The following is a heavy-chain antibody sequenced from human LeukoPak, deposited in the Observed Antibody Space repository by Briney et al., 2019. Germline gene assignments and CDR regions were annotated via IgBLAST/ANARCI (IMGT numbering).Heavy chain of an antibody. CDR2: TYYRSKWYN. CDR1: GGSVSSNSAA. V-gene: IGHV6-1*01. D-gene: IGHD2-2*01. CDR3: ARDTVPAAEMHYYFCFWDV. J-gene: IGHJ6*03. Sequence: SHTLSLTCAISGGSVSSNSAAWHWIRQSPSRGLEWLGRTYYRSKWYNDSEVSVERRITTKPDTSNNQVSQQKNPVTHEDTAVCYCARDTVPAAEMHYYFCFWDVWGKGTTVTVSS.